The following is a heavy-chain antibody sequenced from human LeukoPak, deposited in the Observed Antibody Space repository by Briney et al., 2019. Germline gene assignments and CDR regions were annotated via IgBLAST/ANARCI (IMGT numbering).Heavy chain of an antibody. CDR2: TRYDESDK. D-gene: IGHD3-9*01. J-gene: IGHJ4*02. Sequence: GGSLRLSCTTSGFTFSSQDMHWVRQAPGKGLEWVAFTRYDESDKYYADSAKGRFTISRDNSKNTLYLQLTSLSPEDTAMYYCAKPDVAVDWGAYWGQGTLVTVSS. CDR3: AKPDVAVDWGAY. V-gene: IGHV3-30*02. CDR1: GFTFSSQD.